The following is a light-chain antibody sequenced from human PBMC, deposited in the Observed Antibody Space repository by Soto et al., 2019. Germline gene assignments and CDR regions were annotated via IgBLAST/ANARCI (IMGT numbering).Light chain of an antibody. V-gene: IGKV1-33*01. Sequence: DIQMTQSPSSLSASVGDRVTITCQASQNINNYLNWYQQTPGRAPKLLIYDASNLEAGVPSRLRGSGSGTDFTFTIRRLQPEDIATYYCQQYENLPTFGQGTRLEIK. CDR3: QQYENLPT. CDR1: QNINNY. J-gene: IGKJ5*01. CDR2: DAS.